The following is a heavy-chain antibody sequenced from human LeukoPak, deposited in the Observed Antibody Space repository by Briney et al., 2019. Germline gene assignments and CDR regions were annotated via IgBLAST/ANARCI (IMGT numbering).Heavy chain of an antibody. V-gene: IGHV6-1*01. CDR1: GDSVSSNSAA. D-gene: IGHD3-16*01. CDR3: ARGEYNWFDP. CDR2: TYYRSKWYN. Sequence: SQTLSLTCAISGDSVSSNSAAWNWIRQSPSRGLEWLGRTYYRSKWYNDYAVSVKSRITINPDTSKNQFSLKLSSVTAADTAVYYCARGEYNWFDPWGQGTLVTVSS. J-gene: IGHJ5*02.